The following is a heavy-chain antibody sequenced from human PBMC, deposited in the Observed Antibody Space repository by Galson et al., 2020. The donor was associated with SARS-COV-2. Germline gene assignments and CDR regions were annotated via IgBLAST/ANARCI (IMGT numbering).Heavy chain of an antibody. CDR1: GFTFSSYA. D-gene: IGHD1-26*01. CDR2: ISYDGSNK. Sequence: PGGSLRLPCAASGFTFSSYAMHWVRQAPGKGLEWVAVISYDGSNKYYADSVKGRFTISRDNSKNTLYLQMNSLRAEDTAVYYCARALGGGYYYGMDVWGQGTTVTVSS. J-gene: IGHJ6*02. CDR3: ARALGGGYYYGMDV. V-gene: IGHV3-30*04.